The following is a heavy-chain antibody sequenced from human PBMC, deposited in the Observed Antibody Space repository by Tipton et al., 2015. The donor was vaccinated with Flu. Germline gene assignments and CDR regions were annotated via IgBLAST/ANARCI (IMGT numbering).Heavy chain of an antibody. CDR3: AREVRTCAGGICYKGAFDV. Sequence: TLSLTCSVSGGSISSSDYFWGWIRQPPGKGLEWIGSIHYSGRIYYNPSLRSRVTISGDTSKNQVSLKLNPVTAADTAVYYCAREVRTCAGGICYKGAFDVWGHGTMVTVSS. CDR1: GGSISSSDYF. J-gene: IGHJ3*01. D-gene: IGHD2-15*01. CDR2: IHYSGRI. V-gene: IGHV4-39*02.